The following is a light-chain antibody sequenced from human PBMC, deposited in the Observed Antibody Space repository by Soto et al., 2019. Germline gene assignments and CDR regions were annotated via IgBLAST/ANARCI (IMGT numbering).Light chain of an antibody. CDR2: GVF. J-gene: IGKJ1*01. CDR3: QQSYSTPRT. V-gene: IGKV1-39*01. Sequence: DIQITQSPSSLSASVGDRVTIPCRASQGIRNDLGWYQQKPGKAPKRLIYGVFSLQSGIPDRFSGSGSGTDFTLTISSLEPEDFATYYCQQSYSTPRTFGQGTKLDIK. CDR1: QGIRND.